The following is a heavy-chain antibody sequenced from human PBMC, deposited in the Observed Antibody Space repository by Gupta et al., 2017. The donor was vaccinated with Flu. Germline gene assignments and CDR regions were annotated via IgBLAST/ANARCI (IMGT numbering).Heavy chain of an antibody. Sequence: QVQLVQSGAEVKKPGASVKVSCKASGYTFTRYYMHWVRQAPGQGLEWMGIINPSGGSTSYAQKFQGRVTMTRDTSTSTVYMELSSLRSEDTAVYYCARGDIVVVPAATLRGWFDPWGQGTLVTVSS. CDR3: ARGDIVVVPAATLRGWFDP. V-gene: IGHV1-46*01. CDR2: INPSGGST. D-gene: IGHD2-2*01. J-gene: IGHJ5*02. CDR1: GYTFTRYY.